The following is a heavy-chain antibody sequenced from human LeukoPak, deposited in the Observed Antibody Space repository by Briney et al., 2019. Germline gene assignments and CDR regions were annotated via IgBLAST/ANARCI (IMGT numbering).Heavy chain of an antibody. V-gene: IGHV1-2*02. D-gene: IGHD3-9*01. Sequence: GASVKVSCKASGYIFTGYYMHWVRQAPGQGLEWMGWINPNSGDTNYAQKFQGRVAMTRDTSISTAYMELSRLRSDDTAVYYCAREYILTAYYGDYWGQGTLVTVSS. CDR1: GYIFTGYY. CDR3: AREYILTAYYGDY. CDR2: INPNSGDT. J-gene: IGHJ4*02.